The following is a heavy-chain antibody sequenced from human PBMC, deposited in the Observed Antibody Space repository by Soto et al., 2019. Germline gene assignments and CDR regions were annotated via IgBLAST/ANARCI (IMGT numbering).Heavy chain of an antibody. Sequence: QVQLVQSGAEVKKPGSSVKVSCKASGGTFSSYAISWVRQAPGQGLEWMGGIIPIFGTANYAPKFQGRVTITADESTSTAYMELSSLRSEDTAVYYCARDPSLTFLGTPRRIQDHYYYYGMDVWGQGTTVTVSS. CDR1: GGTFSSYA. J-gene: IGHJ6*02. CDR3: ARDPSLTFLGTPRRIQDHYYYYGMDV. CDR2: IIPIFGTA. D-gene: IGHD3-16*02. V-gene: IGHV1-69*12.